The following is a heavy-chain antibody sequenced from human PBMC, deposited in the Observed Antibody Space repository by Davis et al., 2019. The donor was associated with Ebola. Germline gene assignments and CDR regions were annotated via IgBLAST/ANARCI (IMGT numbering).Heavy chain of an antibody. CDR3: TTDATGYYDSSGYYYWYFDL. V-gene: IGHV3-15*01. D-gene: IGHD3-22*01. CDR2: IKSKTDGGTT. Sequence: GSLRLSCAASGFTFSNAWMSWVRQAPGKGLEWVGRIKSKTDGGTTDYAAPVKGRFTISRDDSKNTLYLQMNSLKTEDTAVYYCTTDATGYYDSSGYYYWYFDLWGRGTLVAVSS. J-gene: IGHJ2*01. CDR1: GFTFSNAW.